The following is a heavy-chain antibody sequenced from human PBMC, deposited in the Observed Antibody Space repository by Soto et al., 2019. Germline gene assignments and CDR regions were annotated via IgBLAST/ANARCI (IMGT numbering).Heavy chain of an antibody. D-gene: IGHD3-3*01. Sequence: ASVKVSCKASGSTFTRYGISWLRQAPGQGLEWMGWISAYNGNTNYAQKLQGRVTMTTDTSTSTAYMELRSLRSDDTAVYYCARDNPTMFGVPYYYYGMDVGGQGTTVTVSS. CDR2: ISAYNGNT. J-gene: IGHJ6*02. CDR3: ARDNPTMFGVPYYYYGMDV. V-gene: IGHV1-18*01. CDR1: GSTFTRYG.